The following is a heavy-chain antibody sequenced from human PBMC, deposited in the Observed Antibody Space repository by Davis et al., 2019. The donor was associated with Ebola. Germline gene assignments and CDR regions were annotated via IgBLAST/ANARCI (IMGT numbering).Heavy chain of an antibody. CDR2: IIPIFGTA. D-gene: IGHD1-26*01. CDR3: ARDSLVVGATITTFDP. V-gene: IGHV1-69*05. CDR1: GGTFSSYA. Sequence: SVKVSCKASGGTFSSYAISWVRQAPGQGLEWMGGIIPIFGTANYAQKFQGRVTMTRDTSTSTVYMELSSLRSEDTAVYYCARDSLVVGATITTFDPWGQGTLVIVSS. J-gene: IGHJ5*02.